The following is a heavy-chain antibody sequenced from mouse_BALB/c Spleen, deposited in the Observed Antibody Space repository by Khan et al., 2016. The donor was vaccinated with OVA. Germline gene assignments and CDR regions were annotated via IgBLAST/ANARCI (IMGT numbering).Heavy chain of an antibody. CDR1: GYTFTNYW. V-gene: IGHV1-63*02. Sequence: QVQLKQSGAELVRPGTSVKMSCKAAGYTFTNYWIGWVKQRPGHGLEWIGDIYPGGGYTNYNEKFKGKATLTADTSSSTAYMQVSSLTSEDSAIYYCGRRGAARATWYDFDYGGQGTTLTVSS. CDR3: GRRGAARATWYDFDY. D-gene: IGHD3-1*01. J-gene: IGHJ2*01. CDR2: IYPGGGYT.